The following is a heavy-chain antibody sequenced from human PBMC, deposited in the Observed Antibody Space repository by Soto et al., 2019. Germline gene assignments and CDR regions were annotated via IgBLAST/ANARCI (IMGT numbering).Heavy chain of an antibody. Sequence: AGSLRLSCAASGFTFSSYAMSWVRQAPGKGLEWVSAISGSGGSTYYADSVKGRFNISRDNSKKTLYLQMNSLRAEDTAVYYCAKDRDSSGWYYPYWGQGTLVTVSS. J-gene: IGHJ4*02. CDR1: GFTFSSYA. CDR2: ISGSGGST. CDR3: AKDRDSSGWYYPY. D-gene: IGHD6-19*01. V-gene: IGHV3-23*01.